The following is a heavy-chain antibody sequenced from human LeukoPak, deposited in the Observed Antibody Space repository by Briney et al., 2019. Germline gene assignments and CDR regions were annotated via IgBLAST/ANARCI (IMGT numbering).Heavy chain of an antibody. V-gene: IGHV3-53*01. Sequence: GGSLRLSCAASGFTVGSLFMSWVRQAPGKGLQFVSLITGGGGTQYADSVEGRFTISRDNSKNTLFLQMNSLRVEDTAVYYCARGRSTTTIFDYWGQGTLVTVSS. CDR2: ITGGGGT. J-gene: IGHJ4*02. CDR3: ARGRSTTTIFDY. CDR1: GFTVGSLF. D-gene: IGHD5-24*01.